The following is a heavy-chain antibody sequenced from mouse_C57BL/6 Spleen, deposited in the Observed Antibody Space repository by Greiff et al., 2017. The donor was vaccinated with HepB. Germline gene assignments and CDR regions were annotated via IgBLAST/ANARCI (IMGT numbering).Heavy chain of an antibody. D-gene: IGHD1-1*01. Sequence: EVQLQQSGPELVKPGDSVKISCKASGYSFTGYFMNWVMQSHGKSLEWIGRINPYNGDTFYNQKFKGKATLTVDKSSSTAHMELRSLTSEDSAVYYWGSWDFYGIYFDYWGQGNTLPVSS. CDR1: GYSFTGYF. J-gene: IGHJ2*01. V-gene: IGHV1-20*01. CDR2: INPYNGDT. CDR3: GSWDFYGIYFDY.